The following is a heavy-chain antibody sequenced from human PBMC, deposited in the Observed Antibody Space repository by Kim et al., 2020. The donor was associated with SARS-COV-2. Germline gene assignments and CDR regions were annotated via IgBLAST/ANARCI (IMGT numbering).Heavy chain of an antibody. Sequence: GGSLRLSCAASGFTFDDYAMHWVRQAPGKGLEWVSLISGDGGSTYYADSVKGRFTISRDNSKNSLYLQMNSLRKEDTALYYCAKDMPFWVRGPGAPDNWGQGTMVTVSS. CDR1: GFTFDDYA. D-gene: IGHD3-10*01. CDR2: ISGDGGST. CDR3: AKDMPFWVRGPGAPDN. V-gene: IGHV3-43*02. J-gene: IGHJ3*02.